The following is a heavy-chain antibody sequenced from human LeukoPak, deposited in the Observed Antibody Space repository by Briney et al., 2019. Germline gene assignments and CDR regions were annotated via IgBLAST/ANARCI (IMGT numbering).Heavy chain of an antibody. CDR1: GFPFSAYA. D-gene: IGHD5-18*01. V-gene: IGHV3-23*01. CDR2: ISARGDTT. Sequence: GGSLTLSCAASGFPFSAYAMSWVRQPPGRGREWVSSISARGDTTYYADSVRGRFTIPRDNSKNTLYLQMNSLRAGDTALYYCAKESVRGHSYGFDNWGQGTLVTVSS. CDR3: AKESVRGHSYGFDN. J-gene: IGHJ4*02.